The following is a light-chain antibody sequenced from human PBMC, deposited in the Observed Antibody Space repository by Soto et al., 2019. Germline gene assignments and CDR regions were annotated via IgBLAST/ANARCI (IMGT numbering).Light chain of an antibody. CDR3: SSYTSSSTLEV. CDR1: SSDVGGYNY. Sequence: QSVLTQPASVSGSPGQSITISCTGTSSDVGGYNYVSWYQQHPGKAPKLMIHEVSNRPSGVSNRFSGSKSGNTASLTISGLQAEDEADYYCSSYTSSSTLEVFGTGTRSPS. CDR2: EVS. V-gene: IGLV2-14*01. J-gene: IGLJ1*01.